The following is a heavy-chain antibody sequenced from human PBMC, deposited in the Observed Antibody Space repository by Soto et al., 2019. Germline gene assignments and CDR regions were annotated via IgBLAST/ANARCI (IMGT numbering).Heavy chain of an antibody. CDR3: ARDIAASGVYYYGMDV. V-gene: IGHV1-2*04. CDR1: GYTFTGYY. CDR2: INPNSGGT. J-gene: IGHJ6*02. Sequence: GASVKVSCKASGYTFTGYYMHWVRQAPGQGLEWMGWINPNSGGTNYAQKFQGWVTMTRDTSISTAYMELSRLRSDDTAVYYCARDIAASGVYYYGMDVWGQGTLVTVS. D-gene: IGHD6-13*01.